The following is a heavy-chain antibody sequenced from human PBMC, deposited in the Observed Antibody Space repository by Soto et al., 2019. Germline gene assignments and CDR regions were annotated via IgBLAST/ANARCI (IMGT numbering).Heavy chain of an antibody. CDR1: GFTFSSYA. CDR3: ARDAGPEYSSSRGSKIFDY. V-gene: IGHV3-30-3*01. Sequence: QVQLVESGGGVVQPGRSLRLSCAASGFTFSSYAMHWVRQAPGKGLEWVAVISYDGSNKYYADSVKGRFTISRDNSKNTLYLEMNSLRAEDTAVYYCARDAGPEYSSSRGSKIFDYWGQGTLVTVSS. D-gene: IGHD6-13*01. CDR2: ISYDGSNK. J-gene: IGHJ4*02.